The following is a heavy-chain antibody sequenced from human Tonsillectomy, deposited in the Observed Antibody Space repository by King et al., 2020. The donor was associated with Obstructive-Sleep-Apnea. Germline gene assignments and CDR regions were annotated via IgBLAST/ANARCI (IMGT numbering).Heavy chain of an antibody. V-gene: IGHV1-2*04. CDR2: INPYSGGT. D-gene: IGHD3-22*01. Sequence: QLVQSGAEVKKPGASVKVSCKASGYTFTAYYLNWVRQAPGQGLEWVGWINPYSGGTNYAQKFQGWVTLTRDTSINTAYMELSRLASGDTAVYYCAGGWDRSGYYLGDFWGQGTLVTVSS. CDR3: AGGWDRSGYYLGDF. CDR1: GYTFTAYY. J-gene: IGHJ4*02.